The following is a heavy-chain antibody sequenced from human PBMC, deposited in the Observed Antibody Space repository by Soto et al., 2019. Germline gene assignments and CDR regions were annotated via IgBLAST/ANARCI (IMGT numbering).Heavy chain of an antibody. D-gene: IGHD2-21*02. Sequence: LGESLKISCKGSGYSFTSYWIGWVRQMPGKGLEWMGIIYPGDSDTRYSPSFQGQVTISADKSISTAYLQWSSLKASDTAMYYCAGGSCGGDCYSSYYYYGMDVWGQGTTVTVSS. CDR3: AGGSCGGDCYSSYYYYGMDV. J-gene: IGHJ6*02. V-gene: IGHV5-51*01. CDR2: IYPGDSDT. CDR1: GYSFTSYW.